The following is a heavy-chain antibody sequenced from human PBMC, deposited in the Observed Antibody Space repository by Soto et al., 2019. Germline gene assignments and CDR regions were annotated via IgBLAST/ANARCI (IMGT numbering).Heavy chain of an antibody. CDR2: ISNRGGKT. Sequence: EVQLLESGGGLVQPGGSLRLSCAASGFTFSTYAMSWVRQAPGKGLEWVSIISNRGGKTYYADSVKGRFTVSRDNSKNTLYLQMTSLRAEDTAVYYCANQTGDTGQVFHFDSWGQGTLVTVSS. V-gene: IGHV3-23*01. J-gene: IGHJ4*02. CDR1: GFTFSTYA. D-gene: IGHD2-8*02. CDR3: ANQTGDTGQVFHFDS.